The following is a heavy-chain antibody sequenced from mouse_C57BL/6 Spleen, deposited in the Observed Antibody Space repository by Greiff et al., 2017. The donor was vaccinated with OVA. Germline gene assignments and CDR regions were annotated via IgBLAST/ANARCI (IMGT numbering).Heavy chain of an antibody. J-gene: IGHJ4*01. Sequence: EVQLQQSGTVLARPGASVKMSCKTSGYTFTSYWMHWVKQRPGQGLEWIGAIYPGNSDTSYNQKFKGKAKLTAVTSASTAYMELSSLTNEDSAVYYYTRWRLGKDAMDYWGQGTSVTVSS. CDR3: TRWRLGKDAMDY. V-gene: IGHV1-5*01. CDR1: GYTFTSYW. D-gene: IGHD4-1*01. CDR2: IYPGNSDT.